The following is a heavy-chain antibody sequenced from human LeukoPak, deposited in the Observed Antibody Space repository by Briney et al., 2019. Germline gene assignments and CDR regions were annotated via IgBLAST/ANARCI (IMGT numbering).Heavy chain of an antibody. Sequence: SETLSLTCTVSGGSISSGGYYWSWIRQPPGKGLEWIEDIYYSGSTNYNPSLKSRVTISVDTSKNQFSLKLSSVTAADTAVYYCARVRWDGYYYYYGMDVWGQGTTVTVSS. CDR2: IYYSGST. CDR3: ARVRWDGYYYYYGMDV. V-gene: IGHV4-61*08. CDR1: GGSISSGGYY. D-gene: IGHD1-26*01. J-gene: IGHJ6*02.